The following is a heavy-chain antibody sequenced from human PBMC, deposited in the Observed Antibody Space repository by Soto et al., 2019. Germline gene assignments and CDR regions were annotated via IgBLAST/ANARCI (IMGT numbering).Heavy chain of an antibody. CDR2: ISYDGSNK. D-gene: IGHD4-17*01. J-gene: IGHJ4*02. Sequence: SLRLSCAGSGFIFSGYAMHWVRQAPGKGLEWVAVISYDGSNKYYADSVKGRITISRDNSKNTMYLQMNSLSAEDTAVYHCARDQVKGTMTILWGQAILVTVSS. CDR3: ARDQVKGTMTIL. CDR1: GFIFSGYA. V-gene: IGHV3-30-3*01.